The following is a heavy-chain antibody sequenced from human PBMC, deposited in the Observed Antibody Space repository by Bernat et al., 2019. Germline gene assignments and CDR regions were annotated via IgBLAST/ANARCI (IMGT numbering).Heavy chain of an antibody. J-gene: IGHJ5*02. V-gene: IGHV1-69*04. Sequence: QVQLVQSGAEVKKPGSSVKVSCKASGGTFSSYAISWVRRAPGQGLEWMGRIIPILGIANYAQKFQGRVTITADKSTSTAYMELSSLRSEDTAVYYCARRDYYDSSGWGFDPWGQGTLVTVSS. CDR3: ARRDYYDSSGWGFDP. CDR1: GGTFSSYA. CDR2: IIPILGIA. D-gene: IGHD3-22*01.